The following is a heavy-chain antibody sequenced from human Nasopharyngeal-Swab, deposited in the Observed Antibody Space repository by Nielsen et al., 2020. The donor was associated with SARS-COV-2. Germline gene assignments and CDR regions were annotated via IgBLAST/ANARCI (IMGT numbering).Heavy chain of an antibody. V-gene: IGHV4-34*01. CDR3: ARGRWVVLMVYARYYFDY. D-gene: IGHD2-8*01. J-gene: IGHJ4*02. CDR2: INHSGST. CDR1: GGSFSGYY. Sequence: SETLSLTCAVYGGSFSGYYWSRIRQPPGKGLEWIGEINHSGSTNYNPSLKSRVTISVDTSKNQFSLKLSSVTAADTAVYYCARGRWVVLMVYARYYFDYWGQGTLVTVSS.